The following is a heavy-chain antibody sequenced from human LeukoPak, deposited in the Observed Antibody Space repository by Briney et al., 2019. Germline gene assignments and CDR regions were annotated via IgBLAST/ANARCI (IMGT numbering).Heavy chain of an antibody. V-gene: IGHV4-39*07. Sequence: SETLSLTCIVSGGSISTTNYYWGWIRQPPGKGLEWIGNIFYSGSTYYSPSLKSRVTISLDTSRNQFSLKLNSVTAADTAVYYCARTYNWNDAGAFDIWGQGTMVTVSS. J-gene: IGHJ3*02. CDR3: ARTYNWNDAGAFDI. CDR1: GGSISTTNYY. CDR2: IFYSGST. D-gene: IGHD1-1*01.